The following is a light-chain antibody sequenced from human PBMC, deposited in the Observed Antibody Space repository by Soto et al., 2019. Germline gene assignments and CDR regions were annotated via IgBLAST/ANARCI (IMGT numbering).Light chain of an antibody. V-gene: IGKV1-5*01. CDR3: QHYTSYWT. CDR1: QSISRW. CDR2: DAS. Sequence: DIPMTQSPSTLSASVGDRVTINCRASQSISRWLAWYQQKPGRAPKLLIYDASSLQSGVPSRFSGSGSGTEFTLTIRSLHPDDAATYYCQHYTSYWTFGQGTKVEIK. J-gene: IGKJ1*01.